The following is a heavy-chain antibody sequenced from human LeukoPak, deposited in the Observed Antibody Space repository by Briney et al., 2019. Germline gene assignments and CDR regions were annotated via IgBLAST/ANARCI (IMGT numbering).Heavy chain of an antibody. CDR3: ATWAGYYYGSGSYTPFDY. CDR1: GYTLTELS. CDR2: FDPEDGET. V-gene: IGHV1-24*01. J-gene: IGHJ4*02. D-gene: IGHD3-10*01. Sequence: ASVKVSCKVSGYTLTELSMHWVRQAPGKGLEWMGGFDPEDGETIYAQKFQGRVTMTEDTSTDTAYMELSSLRSEDTAVYYRATWAGYYYGSGSYTPFDYWGQGTLVTVSS.